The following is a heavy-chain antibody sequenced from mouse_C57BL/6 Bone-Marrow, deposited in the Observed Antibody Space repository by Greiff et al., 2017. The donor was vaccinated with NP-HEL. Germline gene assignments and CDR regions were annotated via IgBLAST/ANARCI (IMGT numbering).Heavy chain of an antibody. CDR3: DRGGITTVVATGYYFDY. J-gene: IGHJ2*01. V-gene: IGHV1-82*01. CDR2: IYPGDGDT. D-gene: IGHD1-1*01. CDR1: GYAFSSSW. Sequence: VQLQESGPELVKPGASVKISCKASGYAFSSSWMNWVKQRPGKGLEWIGRIYPGDGDTNYNGKFKGKATLTADKSSSTAYMQLSSLTSEDSAVFFSDRGGITTVVATGYYFDYWGRGTTLTVSS.